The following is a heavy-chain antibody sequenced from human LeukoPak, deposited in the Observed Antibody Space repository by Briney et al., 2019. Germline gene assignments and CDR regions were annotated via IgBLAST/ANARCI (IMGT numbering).Heavy chain of an antibody. V-gene: IGHV3-49*04. CDR1: GFTFGDYA. CDR2: IRSKAYGGTP. CDR3: TCDAFDI. J-gene: IGHJ3*02. Sequence: SGGSLRLSCTTSGFTFGDYAMSWVRQAPGKGLEWVDFIRSKAYGGTPDYAASVKGRFTISRDDSKSIAYLQMDSLKTEDTAVYYCTCDAFDIWGQGTMVTVSS.